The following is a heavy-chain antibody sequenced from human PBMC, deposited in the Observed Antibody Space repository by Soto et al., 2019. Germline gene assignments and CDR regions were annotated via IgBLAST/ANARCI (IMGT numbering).Heavy chain of an antibody. V-gene: IGHV4-59*01. J-gene: IGHJ5*02. D-gene: IGHD6-13*01. CDR1: GPYISSNY. CDR3: TRGSSWYDVDWFDP. CDR2: VYNSGST. Sequence: PSETLSLTCTDSGPYISSNYWSWIRQPPGKGLEWIGYVYNSGSTNYNPSLKSQVTISVDTSKNQFSLKLTSVTAADTAMYYCTRGSSWYDVDWFDPWGPGTLVTVSS.